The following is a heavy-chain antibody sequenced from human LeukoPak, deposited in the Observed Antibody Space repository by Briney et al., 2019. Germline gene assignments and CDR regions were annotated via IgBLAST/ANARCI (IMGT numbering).Heavy chain of an antibody. CDR1: GFTFSNYA. Sequence: PGGSLRLSCAASGFTFSNYAMSWVRQAPGKGLEWVSVIRGGGTKTYYAGSVKGQVTISRDNSKKTRYLQMNSLRAEDTAVYYCATRMYTSGWLYIDYWGQGTLVTVSS. D-gene: IGHD6-19*01. CDR3: ATRMYTSGWLYIDY. CDR2: IRGGGTKT. V-gene: IGHV3-23*01. J-gene: IGHJ4*02.